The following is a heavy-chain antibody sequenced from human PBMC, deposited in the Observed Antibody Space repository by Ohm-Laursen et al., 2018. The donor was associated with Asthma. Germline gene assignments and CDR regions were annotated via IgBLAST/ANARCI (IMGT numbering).Heavy chain of an antibody. J-gene: IGHJ5*02. CDR1: GFTVSSNY. Sequence: GSLRLSCAASGFTVSSNYMSWVRQAPGKGLEWVSVIYSGGSTYYADSVKGRFTISRDNSKNTLYLQMNSLRAEDTAVYYCARDNYDFWSGYYYWFDPWGQGTLVTVSS. D-gene: IGHD3-3*01. V-gene: IGHV3-53*01. CDR2: IYSGGST. CDR3: ARDNYDFWSGYYYWFDP.